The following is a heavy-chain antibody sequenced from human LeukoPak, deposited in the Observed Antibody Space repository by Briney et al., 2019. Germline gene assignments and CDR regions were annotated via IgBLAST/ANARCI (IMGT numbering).Heavy chain of an antibody. Sequence: PGRSLRLSCAASGFTFSSYGMHWVRQAPGKGLEWMAVISYDGSNKYHGDSVKGRFTISRDNSKNTVYLQMNSLREEDTAVYYCARDLGMGASDIWGQGTMVSVSS. D-gene: IGHD6-13*01. V-gene: IGHV3-30*03. J-gene: IGHJ3*02. CDR2: ISYDGSNK. CDR3: ARDLGMGASDI. CDR1: GFTFSSYG.